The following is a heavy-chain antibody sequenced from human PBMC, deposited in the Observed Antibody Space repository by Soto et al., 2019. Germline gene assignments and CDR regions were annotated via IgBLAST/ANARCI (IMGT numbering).Heavy chain of an antibody. CDR3: AREAEIYSSSWVVDP. Sequence: SETLSLTCTFSGGSISSSSYYWGWIRQPPGKGLEWIGSIYYSGSTYYNPSLKSRVTISVDTSKNQFSLKLSSVTAADTAVYYCAREAEIYSSSWVVDPWGQGTLVTVSS. V-gene: IGHV4-39*02. CDR2: IYYSGST. D-gene: IGHD6-13*01. CDR1: GGSISSSSYY. J-gene: IGHJ5*02.